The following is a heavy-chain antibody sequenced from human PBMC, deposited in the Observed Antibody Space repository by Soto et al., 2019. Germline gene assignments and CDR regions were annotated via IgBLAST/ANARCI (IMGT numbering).Heavy chain of an antibody. Sequence: LSLTCAVSGYSISSGYYWGWIRQPPGKGLEWIGSLYHSGSTYCNPSLKSRVTISVDTSKNQFSLKLSSVTAADTAVYYCARDYSNWFDPWGQGTLVTVSS. CDR3: ARDYSNWFDP. V-gene: IGHV4-38-2*02. CDR2: LYHSGST. J-gene: IGHJ5*02. CDR1: GYSISSGYY. D-gene: IGHD4-4*01.